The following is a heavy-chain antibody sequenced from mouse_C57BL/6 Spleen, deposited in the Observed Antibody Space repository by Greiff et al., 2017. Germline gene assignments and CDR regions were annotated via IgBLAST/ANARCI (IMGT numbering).Heavy chain of an antibody. J-gene: IGHJ4*01. CDR2: IDPENGDT. V-gene: IGHV14-4*01. CDR3: TTWPGGAMDY. Sequence: EVQLQQSGAELVRPGASVKLSCTASGFNIKDDYMHWVKQRPEQGLEWIGWIDPENGDTEYASKFQGKATITADTSSNTAYLQLSSLTSEDTAVYYCTTWPGGAMDYWGQGTSVTVSS. CDR1: GFNIKDDY.